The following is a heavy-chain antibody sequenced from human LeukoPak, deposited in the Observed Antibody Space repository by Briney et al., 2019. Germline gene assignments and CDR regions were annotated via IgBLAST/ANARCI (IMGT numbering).Heavy chain of an antibody. D-gene: IGHD3/OR15-3a*01. V-gene: IGHV3-48*03. J-gene: IGHJ4*02. CDR1: AFTFSSYE. CDR2: ISRSGSTM. Sequence: HPGGSLRLSCAASAFTFSSYEMNCLRQAPGKGLEWVSYISRSGSTMYYADSVKGRFTISRDNAKNSLYLQMNSLRAEDTAVYYCAREWTLTYWGQGTLVTVFS. CDR3: AREWTLTY.